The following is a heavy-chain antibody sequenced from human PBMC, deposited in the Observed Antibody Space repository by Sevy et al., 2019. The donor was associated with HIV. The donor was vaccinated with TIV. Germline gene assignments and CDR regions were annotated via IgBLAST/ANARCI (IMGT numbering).Heavy chain of an antibody. J-gene: IGHJ4*02. CDR1: GYTFTSYG. Sequence: ASVKVSCKASGYTFTSYGISWVRQAPGQGLEWMGWISDYNGNTNYAQKLQGRVTMTTDTSTSTAYMELRSLRSDDTAVYYCAREQWLVLGEYYFDYWGQGTLVTVSS. D-gene: IGHD6-19*01. CDR2: ISDYNGNT. V-gene: IGHV1-18*01. CDR3: AREQWLVLGEYYFDY.